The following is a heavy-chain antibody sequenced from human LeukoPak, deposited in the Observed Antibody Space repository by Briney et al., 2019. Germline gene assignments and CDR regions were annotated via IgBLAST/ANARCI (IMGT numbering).Heavy chain of an antibody. J-gene: IGHJ4*02. CDR2: INPNSGGT. D-gene: IGHD6-13*01. Sequence: ASVKVSCKASGYTFTGYYMHWVRQAPGQGLEWMGWINPNSGGTNYAQKFQGRVTMTRDTSISTAYMELSRLRSDDTAVYYCARVQTGYSSSWSYYFDYWXXGTLVTVSS. V-gene: IGHV1-2*02. CDR3: ARVQTGYSSSWSYYFDY. CDR1: GYTFTGYY.